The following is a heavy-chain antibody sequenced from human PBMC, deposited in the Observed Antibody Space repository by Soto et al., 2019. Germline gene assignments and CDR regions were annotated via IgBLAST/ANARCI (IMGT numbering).Heavy chain of an antibody. CDR3: ASSRWLQPFDY. CDR1: GGSFSGYY. J-gene: IGHJ4*02. Sequence: SETLSLTCAVYGGSFSGYYWSWIRQPPGKGLEWIGEINHSGSTNYNPSLKSRVTISVDTSKNQFSLKLSSVTAADTAVYYCASSRWLQPFDYWGQGTMVTVYS. V-gene: IGHV4-34*01. CDR2: INHSGST. D-gene: IGHD5-12*01.